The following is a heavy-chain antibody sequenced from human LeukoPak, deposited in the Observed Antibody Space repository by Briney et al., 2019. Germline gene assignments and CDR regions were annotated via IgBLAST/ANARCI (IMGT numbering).Heavy chain of an antibody. V-gene: IGHV3-66*01. Sequence: PGGSLRLFCAASGFTVSSNYMSWVRQAPGKGLEWVSVIYSGGSTYYADSVKGRFTISRDNSKNTQYLQMNSLRAEDTAVYYCARDLVVPAAMLHYYYDYGMDVWGQGTTVTVSS. D-gene: IGHD2-2*01. CDR2: IYSGGST. CDR3: ARDLVVPAAMLHYYYDYGMDV. CDR1: GFTVSSNY. J-gene: IGHJ6*02.